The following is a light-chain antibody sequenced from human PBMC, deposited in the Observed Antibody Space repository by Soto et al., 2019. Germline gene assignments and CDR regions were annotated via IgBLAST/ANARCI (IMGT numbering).Light chain of an antibody. V-gene: IGKV1-5*03. CDR2: KAS. Sequence: IHVDNTPSTDRALVEDRGTLTFRASQSISRWLAWYQQKPGKAPKLLIYKASTLKSGVPSRFSGSGSGTEFALPSRNSQPNDFAIYYGQQYNAGWTYGVGTKVDIK. CDR3: QQYNAGWT. J-gene: IGKJ1*01. CDR1: QSISRW.